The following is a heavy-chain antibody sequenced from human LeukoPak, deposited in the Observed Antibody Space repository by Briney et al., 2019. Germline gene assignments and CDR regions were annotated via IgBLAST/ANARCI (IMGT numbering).Heavy chain of an antibody. V-gene: IGHV3-49*03. D-gene: IGHD2-21*02. J-gene: IGHJ3*02. CDR1: GFTFGDYA. CDR2: IRSKAYGGTT. Sequence: GRSLRLSCTASGFTFGDYAMSWFRQAPGKGLEWVGFIRSKAYGGTTEYAASVKGRFTISRDNAKNTLYLQMNSLRAEDTAVYYCARDPFVGDPLDAFDIWGQGTMVTVSS. CDR3: ARDPFVGDPLDAFDI.